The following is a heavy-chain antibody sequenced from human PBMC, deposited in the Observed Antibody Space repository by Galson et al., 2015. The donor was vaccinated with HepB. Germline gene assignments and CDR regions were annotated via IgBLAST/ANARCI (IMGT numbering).Heavy chain of an antibody. CDR1: GFTFSSYG. Sequence: SLRLSCAASGFTFSSYGMHWVRQAPGKGLEWVAVISYDGSNKYYADSVKGRFTISRDNSKNTLYLQMNSLRAEDTAVYYCAKVVSSGREPWCYFDYWGPGTLVSVSS. CDR3: AKVVSSGREPWCYFDY. J-gene: IGHJ4*02. CDR2: ISYDGSNK. D-gene: IGHD6-19*01. V-gene: IGHV3-30*18.